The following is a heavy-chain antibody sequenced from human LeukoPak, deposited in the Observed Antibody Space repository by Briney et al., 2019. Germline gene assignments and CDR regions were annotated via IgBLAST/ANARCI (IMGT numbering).Heavy chain of an antibody. CDR3: AREVGYGDYLGRYFDL. V-gene: IGHV4-61*02. D-gene: IGHD4-17*01. Sequence: SQTLSLTCTVSTGSISSGSYYWSWIRQPAGKGLEWIGRIYTSGSTNYNPSLKSRVTISVDTSKNQFSLKLSSVTAADTAVYYCAREVGYGDYLGRYFDLWGRGTLVTVSS. CDR1: TGSISSGSYY. CDR2: IYTSGST. J-gene: IGHJ2*01.